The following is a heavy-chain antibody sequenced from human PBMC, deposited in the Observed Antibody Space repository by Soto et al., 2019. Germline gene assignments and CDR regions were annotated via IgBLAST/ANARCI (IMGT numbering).Heavy chain of an antibody. J-gene: IGHJ4*02. CDR3: ARTYYDFLTGYSPNPFDY. Sequence: QVQLVQSGAEVKKPGASVKVSCKASGYTFTSYAIHWVRQALGQRLEWMGWINAGNDNTKYSQKFQGRVTITRDTSASTAYMELNSLRSEDTAVYYCARTYYDFLTGYSPNPFDYWGQGTLVTVSS. CDR2: INAGNDNT. CDR1: GYTFTSYA. D-gene: IGHD3-9*01. V-gene: IGHV1-3*01.